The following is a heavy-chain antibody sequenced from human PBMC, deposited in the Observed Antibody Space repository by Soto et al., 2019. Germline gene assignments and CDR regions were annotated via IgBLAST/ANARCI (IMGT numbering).Heavy chain of an antibody. CDR1: GFTFTSSA. V-gene: IGHV1-58*01. CDR3: AADGDYGRNWFDP. J-gene: IGHJ5*02. Sequence: SVKVSCKASGFTFTSSAVQWVRQARGQRLEWIGWIVVGSGNTNYAQKFRERVTITRDMSTSTAYMELSSLRSEDTAVYYCAADGDYGRNWFDPWGQGTLVTVSS. D-gene: IGHD4-17*01. CDR2: IVVGSGNT.